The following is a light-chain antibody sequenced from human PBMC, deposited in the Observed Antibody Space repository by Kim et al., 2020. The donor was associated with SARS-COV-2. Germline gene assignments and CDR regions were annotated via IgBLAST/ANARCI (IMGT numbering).Light chain of an antibody. Sequence: SAGPGETATLSGRPSQSVPYNFVWYQQRPGPPPRLLFCASSTRASGIPALFSGACAGTEFTLTISSLQPEFFAIYYCQQYTKWPIFGPGTRVDIK. CDR1: QSVPYN. CDR3: QQYTKWPI. J-gene: IGKJ3*01. V-gene: IGKV3-15*01. CDR2: ASS.